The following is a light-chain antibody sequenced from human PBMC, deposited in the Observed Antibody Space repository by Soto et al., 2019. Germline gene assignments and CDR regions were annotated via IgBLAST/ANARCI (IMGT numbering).Light chain of an antibody. V-gene: IGLV2-23*03. CDR2: EGS. J-gene: IGLJ1*01. Sequence: QSFLAQPASVSESPGQSITISCAGTSSDIGSYKFVSWYQQHPDKAPKLLIFEGSKRPSGVSNRFSGSKSGNTASLTISGLQAEDEADYFCCSYAGGSNVFGTGTKVTVL. CDR3: CSYAGGSNV. CDR1: SSDIGSYKF.